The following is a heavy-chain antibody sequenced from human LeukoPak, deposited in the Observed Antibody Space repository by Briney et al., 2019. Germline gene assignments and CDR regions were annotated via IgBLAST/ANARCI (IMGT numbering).Heavy chain of an antibody. V-gene: IGHV4-61*02. CDR3: ARGQWLVPFDY. Sequence: SETLSLTCTVSGGSISTSNYYWSWIRQPAGKGLEWIGRIYTSGSTNYNPSLQSRVTMSVDTSKNQFSLKLSSVTAADTAVYYCARGQWLVPFDYWGQGTLLTVSS. D-gene: IGHD6-19*01. CDR1: GGSISTSNYY. J-gene: IGHJ4*02. CDR2: IYTSGST.